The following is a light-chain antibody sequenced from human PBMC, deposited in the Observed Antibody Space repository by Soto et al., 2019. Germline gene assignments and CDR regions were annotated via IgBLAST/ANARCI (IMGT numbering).Light chain of an antibody. CDR2: EVT. CDR1: SSDVGGYDF. CDR3: TSYTSRSPCV. V-gene: IGLV2-14*01. Sequence: QSVLTQPASVSGSPGQSITISCTGTSSDVGGYDFVSRYQHHPGKAPKLLIFEVTNRPSGVSHRFSGSKSGNTASLTISALQAEQEADSYCTSYTSRSPCVFGTGTKVTV. J-gene: IGLJ1*01.